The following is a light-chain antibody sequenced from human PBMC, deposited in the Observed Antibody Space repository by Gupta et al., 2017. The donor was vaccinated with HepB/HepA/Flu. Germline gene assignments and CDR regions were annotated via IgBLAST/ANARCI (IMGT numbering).Light chain of an antibody. V-gene: IGKV1-39*01. J-gene: IGKJ4*01. CDR1: QNIDTC. CDR2: SSS. Sequence: DIQMTQSPSSLSAFVGDRVSITCRASQNIDTCLNWYQQEGGTAPKLLIYSSSSLHSGVPSRFSGSGFGTDFTLTITSPQPEEFATYSCQQSDSTPLTFGGGTTVYIK. CDR3: QQSDSTPLT.